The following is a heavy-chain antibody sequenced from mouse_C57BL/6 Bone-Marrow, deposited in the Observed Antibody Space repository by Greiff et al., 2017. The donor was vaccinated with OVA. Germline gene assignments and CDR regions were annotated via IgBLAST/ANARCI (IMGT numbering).Heavy chain of an antibody. Sequence: EVMLVESGGGLVQPKGSLKLSCAASGFSFNTYAMNWVRQAPGKGLEWVARIRSKSNNYATYYADSVKDRFTISRDDSESMLYLQMNNLKTEDTAMYYCVRHRDYGSSYYYAMDYCGQGTSVTVSS. CDR3: VRHRDYGSSYYYAMDY. CDR2: IRSKSNNYAT. J-gene: IGHJ4*01. D-gene: IGHD1-1*01. CDR1: GFSFNTYA. V-gene: IGHV10-1*01.